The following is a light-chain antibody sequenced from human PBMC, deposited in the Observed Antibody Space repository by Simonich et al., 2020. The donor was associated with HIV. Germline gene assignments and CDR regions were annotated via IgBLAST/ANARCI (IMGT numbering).Light chain of an antibody. J-gene: IGKJ3*01. V-gene: IGKV1-39*01. CDR3: QQYSSYLT. CDR2: AAS. CDR1: QSISSY. Sequence: DIQMTQSPSSLSASVGDRVTITCRASQSISSYLNWYQEKPGKAPKLLIYAASSLQSEVPSRFSGNGSGTEFTLTISSLQPDDFATYYCQQYSSYLTFGPGTKVDIK.